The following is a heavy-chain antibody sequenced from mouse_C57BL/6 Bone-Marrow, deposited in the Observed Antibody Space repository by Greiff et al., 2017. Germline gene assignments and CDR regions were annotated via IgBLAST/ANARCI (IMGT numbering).Heavy chain of an antibody. D-gene: IGHD1-1*01. V-gene: IGHV5-6*01. J-gene: IGHJ3*01. CDR3: ARLPYNYGSSCGWFAY. Sequence: ESHLVESGGDLVKPGGSLKLSSAASGSTFSSYGLSWFRQTPDKRLGWVATISSGGSYPYYPDSVKGRFNISRDNAKNTLYLQMSSLKSVDTAVYYGARLPYNYGSSCGWFAYWGRGTLVTVSA. CDR1: GSTFSSYG. CDR2: ISSGGSYP.